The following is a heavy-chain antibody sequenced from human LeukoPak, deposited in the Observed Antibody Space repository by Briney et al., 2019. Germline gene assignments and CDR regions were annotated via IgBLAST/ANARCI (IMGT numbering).Heavy chain of an antibody. CDR3: VRGPDYYYGSSGSFDY. J-gene: IGHJ4*01. D-gene: IGHD3-22*01. CDR2: ISNSANTI. V-gene: IGHV3-11*04. Sequence: PGGSLRLSCAVSGFTFSDHYFAWIRQAPGKGLEWISYISNSANTIYYADSVRGRFNISRDNAKNSLFLQMNSLRVEDTAVYYCVRGPDYYYGSSGSFDYWGHGTLVTVSS. CDR1: GFTFSDHY.